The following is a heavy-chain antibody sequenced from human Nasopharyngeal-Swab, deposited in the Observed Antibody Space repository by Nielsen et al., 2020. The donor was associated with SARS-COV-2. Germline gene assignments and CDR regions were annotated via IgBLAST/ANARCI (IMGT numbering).Heavy chain of an antibody. Sequence: GESLKISCAASGFTVSGYFMPWVRQAPGKGLEWVSVIYSAGQTNYADSVKGRFTISRDNSKNTLYLQMNSLRAEDTAVYYCARGVGVDDFWSGRFDYWGQGTLVTVSS. CDR2: IYSAGQT. V-gene: IGHV3-53*01. D-gene: IGHD3-3*01. J-gene: IGHJ4*02. CDR1: GFTVSGYF. CDR3: ARGVGVDDFWSGRFDY.